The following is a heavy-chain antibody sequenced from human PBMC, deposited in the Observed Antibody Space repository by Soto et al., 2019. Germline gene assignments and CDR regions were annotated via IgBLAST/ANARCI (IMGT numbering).Heavy chain of an antibody. CDR2: VSHDGRNT. CDR3: GKGGRQWLVTSDFNY. Sequence: VQLVESGGGVVQPGRSLRLSCAASGFTFSDYAMHWVRQAPGKGLEWVAVVSHDGRNTHYADSVKGRFTISRDSSKNTVFLEMPSLRAADTAVYYCGKGGRQWLVTSDFNYWGQGALVTVSS. V-gene: IGHV3-30*18. J-gene: IGHJ4*02. D-gene: IGHD6-19*01. CDR1: GFTFSDYA.